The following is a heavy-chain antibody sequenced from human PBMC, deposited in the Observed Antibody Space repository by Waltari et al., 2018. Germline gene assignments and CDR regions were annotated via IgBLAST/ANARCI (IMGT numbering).Heavy chain of an antibody. V-gene: IGHV4-59*01. J-gene: IGHJ6*03. CDR3: VRGTPSFYHYMDV. CDR1: GGSLSGFY. CDR2: IYDSWTT. Sequence: QVLLQQSGPGLVKPSATLSVTCTVSGGSLSGFYWSWIRQSPGKGLEWIAFIYDSWTTKYNPSLKSRVTISVDTSKNRFTLKLGSATAADTALYYCVRGTPSFYHYMDVWGKGTTVIVSS.